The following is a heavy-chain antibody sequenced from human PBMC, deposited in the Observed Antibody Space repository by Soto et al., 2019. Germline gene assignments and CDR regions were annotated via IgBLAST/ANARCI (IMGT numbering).Heavy chain of an antibody. V-gene: IGHV3-23*01. CDR3: AKDIYSGYDFDD. CDR1: GFTFSSYA. CDR2: ISGSGGST. D-gene: IGHD5-12*01. Sequence: EVQLLESGGGVVQPGGSLRLSCAASGFTFSSYAMSWVRQAPGKGLEWVSAISGSGGSTYYADSVKGRFTISRDNSKNTLYLQINSLRAEDTAVYYCAKDIYSGYDFDDWGQGTLVTVSS. J-gene: IGHJ4*02.